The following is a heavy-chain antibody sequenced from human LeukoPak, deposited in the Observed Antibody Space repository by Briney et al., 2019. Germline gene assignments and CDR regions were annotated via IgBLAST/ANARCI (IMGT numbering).Heavy chain of an antibody. CDR2: ISGSGGST. Sequence: GGSLRLSCAATGFTFSSYAMSWVRQAPGKGLEWVSAISGSGGSTYYADSVKGRFTISRDNSKNTLYLQMNSLRAEDTAVYYCARSSDSSSLQYFQHWGQGTLVTVSS. CDR3: ARSSDSSSLQYFQH. D-gene: IGHD6-6*01. CDR1: GFTFSSYA. V-gene: IGHV3-23*01. J-gene: IGHJ1*01.